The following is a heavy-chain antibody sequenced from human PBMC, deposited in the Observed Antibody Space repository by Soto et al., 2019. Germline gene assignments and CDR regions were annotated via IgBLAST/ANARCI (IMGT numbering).Heavy chain of an antibody. Sequence: SGPTLVNPTHPLTLPCTFSGFSLSTSGVGVGWIRQPPGKALEWLALIYWNDDKRYSPSLKSRLTITKDTSKNQVVLTMTKMDPVATATYYCVRQYSRGWSVLFVPWGQGTLVSVSS. J-gene: IGHJ5*02. CDR3: VRQYSRGWSVLFVP. D-gene: IGHD6-19*01. CDR1: GFSLSTSGVG. V-gene: IGHV2-5*01. CDR2: IYWNDDK.